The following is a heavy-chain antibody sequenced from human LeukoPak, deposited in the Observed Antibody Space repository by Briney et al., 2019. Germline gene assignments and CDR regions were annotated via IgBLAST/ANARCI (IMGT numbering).Heavy chain of an antibody. J-gene: IGHJ3*02. Sequence: SETLSLTCTVSGGSISGYYWSWIRQPPGKGLEWIGYIYYSGSTNYNPSLKSRVTISVDTSKNQFSLKLSSVTAADTAVYYCARDPGLPTQLRAFDIWGQGTMVTVSS. V-gene: IGHV4-59*12. D-gene: IGHD2-15*01. CDR1: GGSISGYY. CDR2: IYYSGST. CDR3: ARDPGLPTQLRAFDI.